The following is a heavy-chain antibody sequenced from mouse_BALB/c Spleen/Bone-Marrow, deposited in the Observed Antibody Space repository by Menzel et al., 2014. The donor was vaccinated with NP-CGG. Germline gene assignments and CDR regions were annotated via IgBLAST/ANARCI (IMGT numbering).Heavy chain of an antibody. Sequence: VQLQQSGAELMKPGASMKISCKATGYTFSSYWIDWVKQRPGHGLEWIGEILPGSGSTNYNERFKGKATFTADTSSNTAYMQPSSLTSEDSAVYYCARAYYVNYDAMDYWGQGTSVTVSS. CDR1: GYTFSSYW. J-gene: IGHJ4*01. CDR3: ARAYYVNYDAMDY. D-gene: IGHD2-10*01. CDR2: ILPGSGST. V-gene: IGHV1-9*01.